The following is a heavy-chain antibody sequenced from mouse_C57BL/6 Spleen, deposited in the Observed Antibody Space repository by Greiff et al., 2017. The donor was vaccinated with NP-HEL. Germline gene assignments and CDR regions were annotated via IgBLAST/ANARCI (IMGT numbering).Heavy chain of an antibody. CDR1: GYTFTDYN. CDR3: ARSGIYYYGSSSYFDY. CDR2: INPNNGGT. D-gene: IGHD1-1*01. Sequence: EVQLQQSGPELVKPGASVKIPCKASGYTFTDYNMDWVKQSHGKSLEWIGDINPNNGGTIYNQKFKGKATLTVDKSSSTAYMELRSLTSEDTAVYYCARSGIYYYGSSSYFDYWGQGTTLTVSS. V-gene: IGHV1-18*01. J-gene: IGHJ2*01.